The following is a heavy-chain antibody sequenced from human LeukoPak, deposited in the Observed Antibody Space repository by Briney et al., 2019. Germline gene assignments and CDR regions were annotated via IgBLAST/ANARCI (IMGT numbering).Heavy chain of an antibody. CDR3: VRGTGWLTRS. D-gene: IGHD6-19*01. CDR1: GFTFSTSW. Sequence: PGESLRLSCAASGFTFSTSWMDWVRQAPGKGLEWVANIEKDENEINYVDSVKGRFTISRDNAKNSLFLRMRSLRVEDTAVYYCVRGTGWLTRSWGQGTLVTVSS. V-gene: IGHV3-7*05. CDR2: IEKDENEI. J-gene: IGHJ5*02.